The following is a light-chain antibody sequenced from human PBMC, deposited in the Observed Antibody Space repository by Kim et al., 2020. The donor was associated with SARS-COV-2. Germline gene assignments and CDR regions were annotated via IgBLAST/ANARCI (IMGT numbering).Light chain of an antibody. V-gene: IGKV3-11*01. CDR3: QQRSRWPRLT. Sequence: EIALTQSPAILSLSPGERATLSCRARESVGNYLAWYQQKPGQAPRLLIYDVSTRNNGVPARFIGSGSGTDFTLTISSLEPEDCAIYYCQQRSRWPRLTFGGGTKLEI. CDR2: DVS. J-gene: IGKJ4*01. CDR1: ESVGNY.